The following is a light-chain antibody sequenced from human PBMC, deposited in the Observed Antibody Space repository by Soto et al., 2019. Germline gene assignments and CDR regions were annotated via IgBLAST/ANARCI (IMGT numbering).Light chain of an antibody. CDR2: DAS. CDR3: QQYGGSPIT. J-gene: IGKJ5*01. Sequence: DIVLTQSPGTLSLSPGERATLSCRASQSVRSSYLAWYQQRPGQAPRLLISDASNRATGIPDRFSGSGSETDFTLTISRLEPEDFALYYCQQYGGSPITFGQGTRLEIK. V-gene: IGKV3-20*01. CDR1: QSVRSSY.